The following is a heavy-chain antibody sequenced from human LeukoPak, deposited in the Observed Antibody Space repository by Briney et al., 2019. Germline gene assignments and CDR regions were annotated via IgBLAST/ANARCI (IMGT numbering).Heavy chain of an antibody. D-gene: IGHD3-22*01. CDR3: ASSGYYFIGDYYGMDV. J-gene: IGHJ6*02. V-gene: IGHV3-74*01. CDR2: INSDGSST. CDR1: GFTFSSYW. Sequence: PGGSLRLSCAASGFTFSSYWMHWVRQAPGKGLVWVSRINSDGSSTSYADSVKGRFTISRDNAKNTLYLQMNSLRAEDTAVYYCASSGYYFIGDYYGMDVWGQGTTVTVSS.